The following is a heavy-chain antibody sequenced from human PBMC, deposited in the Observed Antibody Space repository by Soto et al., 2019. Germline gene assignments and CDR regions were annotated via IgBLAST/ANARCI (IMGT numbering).Heavy chain of an antibody. V-gene: IGHV4-34*01. CDR2: IYHDGNA. CDR1: DGSFSSYL. Sequence: SETLSLTCAVYDGSFSSYLWTWVRQSPGKGLEWIGEIYHDGNANYKPSLKSRVALSIDTSKSQFALKLSSVTAADTGVYYCARGQVFFCVGGSYGLNYIYFCGQGSLVTVAA. J-gene: IGHJ4*02. CDR3: ARGQVFFCVGGSYGLNYIYF. D-gene: IGHD3-3*01.